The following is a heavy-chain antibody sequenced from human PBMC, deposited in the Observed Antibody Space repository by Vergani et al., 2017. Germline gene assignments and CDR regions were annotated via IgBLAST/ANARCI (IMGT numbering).Heavy chain of an antibody. D-gene: IGHD2-2*02. Sequence: QVQLVQSGAEVKKPGASVKVSCKASGYTFTSYYMHWVRQAPGQGLEWMGIINPSGGSTSYAQKFQGRVTMTRDTSTSTVYMELSSLRSEDTAVYYCARDHDIVVVPAAIPPYYYYGMDVWGQGTTVTVSS. CDR1: GYTFTSYY. CDR2: INPSGGST. V-gene: IGHV1-46*03. J-gene: IGHJ6*02. CDR3: ARDHDIVVVPAAIPPYYYYGMDV.